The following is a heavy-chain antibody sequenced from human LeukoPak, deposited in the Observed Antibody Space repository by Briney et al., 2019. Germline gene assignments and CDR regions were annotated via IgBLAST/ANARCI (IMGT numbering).Heavy chain of an antibody. CDR1: GGSISSSSYY. V-gene: IGHV4-39*01. CDR3: ARHMYSSGWYSALDY. Sequence: PSETLSLTCTVSGGSISSSSYYWGWIRQPPGKGLGWIGSIYYSGSTYYNPSLKSRVTISVDTSKNQFSLKLSSVTAADTAVYYCARHMYSSGWYSALDYWGQGTLVTVSS. CDR2: IYYSGST. D-gene: IGHD6-19*01. J-gene: IGHJ4*02.